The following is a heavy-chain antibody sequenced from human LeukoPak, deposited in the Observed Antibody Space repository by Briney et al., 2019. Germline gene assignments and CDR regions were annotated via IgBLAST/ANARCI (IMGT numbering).Heavy chain of an antibody. Sequence: AGGSLRLSCAASGFTFSSYAMHWVRQAPGKGLEWVAVISYDGSNKYYADSVKGRFTISRDNSKNTLYLQMNSLRAEDTAVYYCAREQRSGYDAFDIWGQGTMVTVSS. CDR2: ISYDGSNK. V-gene: IGHV3-30*04. J-gene: IGHJ3*02. CDR1: GFTFSSYA. CDR3: AREQRSGYDAFDI. D-gene: IGHD2-15*01.